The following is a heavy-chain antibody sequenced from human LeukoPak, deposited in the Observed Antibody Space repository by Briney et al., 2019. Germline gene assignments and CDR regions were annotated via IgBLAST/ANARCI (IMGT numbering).Heavy chain of an antibody. J-gene: IGHJ5*02. CDR2: IYPGDSDT. V-gene: IGHV5-51*01. CDR1: GYSFTSYW. Sequence: GESLKISCKGSGYSFTSYWIGWVRQKPGKGLEWMGIIYPGDSDTRYSPSFQGQVTISADKSISTSYLQWSSLKASDTAMYYCARLVRYNWNYDRLIWFDPWGQGTLVTVSS. D-gene: IGHD1-7*01. CDR3: ARLVRYNWNYDRLIWFDP.